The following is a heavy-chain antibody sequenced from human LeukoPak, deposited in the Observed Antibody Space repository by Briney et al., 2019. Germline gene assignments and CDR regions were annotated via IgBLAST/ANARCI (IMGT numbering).Heavy chain of an antibody. D-gene: IGHD3-22*01. V-gene: IGHV3-23*01. Sequence: PGGSLRLSCAASGFTFSSYAMSWVRQAPGKGLEWVPAISGSGGSTYYADSVKGRFTISRDNSKITLYLQMNSLRAEDTAVYYCASSSYDSSGTRGAFDIWGQGTMVTVSS. J-gene: IGHJ3*02. CDR3: ASSSYDSSGTRGAFDI. CDR2: ISGSGGST. CDR1: GFTFSSYA.